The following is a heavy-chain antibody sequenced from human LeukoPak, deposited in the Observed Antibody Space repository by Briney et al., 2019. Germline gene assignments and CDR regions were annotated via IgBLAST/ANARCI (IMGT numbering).Heavy chain of an antibody. CDR2: ISSSSSTI. Sequence: GGSLRLSCAVSGFTFSSYSMNWVRRARGKGMEWVSYISSSSSTIYYADSVRGRFPIYRENAKNSLYLQIHSLRAEDTAVYYCARGDATFDYWGQGTLVTVSS. J-gene: IGHJ4*02. CDR1: GFTFSSYS. CDR3: ARGDATFDY. V-gene: IGHV3-48*01.